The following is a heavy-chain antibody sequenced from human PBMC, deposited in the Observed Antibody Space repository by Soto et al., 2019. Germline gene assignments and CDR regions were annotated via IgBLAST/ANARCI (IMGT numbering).Heavy chain of an antibody. J-gene: IGHJ6*02. Sequence: QVQLQQWGAGLLKPSETLSLTCAVYGGSFSGYYWSWIRQPPGKGLEWIGEINHSGSTNYNPSLKSRVTTSVDTSKIQFSLKPSSVAAADTAVYYCARLLYCSSTSCPTNYGMDVWGQGTTVTVSS. CDR1: GGSFSGYY. CDR3: ARLLYCSSTSCPTNYGMDV. V-gene: IGHV4-34*01. CDR2: INHSGST. D-gene: IGHD2-2*01.